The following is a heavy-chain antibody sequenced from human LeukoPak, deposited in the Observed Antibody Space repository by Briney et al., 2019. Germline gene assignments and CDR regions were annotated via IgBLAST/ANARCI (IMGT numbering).Heavy chain of an antibody. CDR3: ARGARWAYYFDY. J-gene: IGHJ4*02. CDR2: ISTRDNTI. CDR1: GFTFSDYY. V-gene: IGHV3-11*01. D-gene: IGHD4-23*01. Sequence: GGSLRLSCTASGFTFSDYYMSWIRQTPGKGLEWLTYISTRDNTIQYADSVKGRFTISRDNANNSVFLQMNNLRAEDSAIYYCARGARWAYYFDYWGQGSLVTVSS.